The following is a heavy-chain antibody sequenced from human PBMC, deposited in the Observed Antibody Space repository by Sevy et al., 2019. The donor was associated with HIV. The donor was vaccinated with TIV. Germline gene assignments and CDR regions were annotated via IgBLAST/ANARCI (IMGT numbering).Heavy chain of an antibody. V-gene: IGHV3-53*01. CDR1: GFIVTSHY. CDR3: ARVPRYDEPYYFDY. D-gene: IGHD3-3*01. Sequence: GGSLRLSCAASGFIVTSHYMAWVRQPPGKGLEWVSSIYTGGGTYYADSVKGRFTISRDNSKNTLYLQMNSLSAEDTAFYYCARVPRYDEPYYFDYWGQGALVTVSS. J-gene: IGHJ4*02. CDR2: IYTGGGT.